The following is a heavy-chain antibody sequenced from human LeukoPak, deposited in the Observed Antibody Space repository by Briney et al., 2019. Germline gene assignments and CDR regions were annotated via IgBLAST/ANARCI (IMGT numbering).Heavy chain of an antibody. CDR1: GFTFSSYA. D-gene: IGHD3-9*01. J-gene: IGHJ3*02. Sequence: GASLRLSCAASGFTFSSYAMSWVRQAPRKGLEWVSAISGSGGSTYYADSVKGRFTISRDNSKNTLYLQMNSLRAEDTAVYYCAKAYYDILTGYYAPDAFDIWGQGTMVTVSS. CDR3: AKAYYDILTGYYAPDAFDI. CDR2: ISGSGGST. V-gene: IGHV3-23*01.